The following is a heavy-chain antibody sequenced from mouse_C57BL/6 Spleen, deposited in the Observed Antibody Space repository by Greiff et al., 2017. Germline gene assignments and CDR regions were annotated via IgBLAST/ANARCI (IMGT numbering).Heavy chain of an antibody. V-gene: IGHV1-69*01. CDR1: GYTFTSYW. CDR3: AIWGTTIYFDY. D-gene: IGHD2-4*01. J-gene: IGHJ2*01. CDR2: IDPSDSYP. Sequence: QVQLQQPGAELVMPGASVKLSCKASGYTFTSYWMHWVKQRPGQGLEWIGEIDPSDSYPNYNQKFKGKSTLTVDKSSSTAYMQLSSLTSEDSAVYYCAIWGTTIYFDYWGQGTTRTVSS.